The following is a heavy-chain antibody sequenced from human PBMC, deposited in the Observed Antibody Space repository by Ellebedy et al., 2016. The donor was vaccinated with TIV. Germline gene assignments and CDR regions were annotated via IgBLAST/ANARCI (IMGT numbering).Heavy chain of an antibody. J-gene: IGHJ5*02. CDR3: ARDPGRVYYDILTGYSPPRWFWFDP. CDR2: ISYDGSNK. V-gene: IGHV3-30-3*01. CDR1: GFTFSSYA. Sequence: PGGSLRLSCAASGFTFSSYAMHWVRQAPGKGLEWVAVISYDGSNKYYADSVKGRFTISRDNSKNTLYLQMNSLRAEDTAVYYCARDPGRVYYDILTGYSPPRWFWFDPWGQGTLVTVSS. D-gene: IGHD3-9*01.